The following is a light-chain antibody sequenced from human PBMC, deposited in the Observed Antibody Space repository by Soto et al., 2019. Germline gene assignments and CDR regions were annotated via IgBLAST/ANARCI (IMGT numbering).Light chain of an antibody. J-gene: IGKJ5*01. V-gene: IGKV1-33*01. Sequence: DIQMTQSASSLSASVGDRVTITCQASQNINNYLNGYQQKPGRAPQLLIYAASNLEAGVPSRFRGSGSGTDFTSTISRLQPEDIATYYCQQYENLPTFGQGTRLEIK. CDR2: AAS. CDR1: QNINNY. CDR3: QQYENLPT.